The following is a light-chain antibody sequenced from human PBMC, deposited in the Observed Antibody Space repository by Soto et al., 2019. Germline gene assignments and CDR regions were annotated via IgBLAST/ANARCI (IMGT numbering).Light chain of an antibody. CDR3: QHYNYWPPKT. J-gene: IGKJ1*01. V-gene: IGKV3-15*01. CDR2: GAS. CDR1: QSVNNN. Sequence: ETLMTQSPATLSVSPGERATLSCRASQSVNNNLAWYQQKLGQAPRVLIYGASTRATGIPARFTGSGSGTEFILTITSLQSEDFAVYYCQHYNYWPPKTFGQGTKVDIK.